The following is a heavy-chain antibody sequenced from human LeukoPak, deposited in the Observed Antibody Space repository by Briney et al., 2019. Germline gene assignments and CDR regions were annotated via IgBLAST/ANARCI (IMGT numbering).Heavy chain of an antibody. V-gene: IGHV4-31*03. CDR2: IYYSGST. CDR1: GGSISSGGYY. CDR3: ARASYYYDSSAPLPDY. J-gene: IGHJ4*02. Sequence: SQTLSLTCTVSGGSISSGGYYWSWIRQHPGKGLEWIGYIYYSGSTYYNPSLKSRVTISVDKSKNQFSLKLSSVTAADTAVYYCARASYYYDSSAPLPDYWGQGTLVTVSS. D-gene: IGHD3-22*01.